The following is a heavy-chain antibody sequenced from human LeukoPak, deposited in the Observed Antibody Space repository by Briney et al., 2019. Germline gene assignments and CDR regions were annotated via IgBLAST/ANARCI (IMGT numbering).Heavy chain of an antibody. Sequence: SETLSLTCTGSGSSISSYYWRWFRQPPGKGLEWIGYIYYSGSTTYNPSLKSRFTISVDTSNNQYSLKLSSVTAADTAVYYCATIINITMIDNYYMDVWGKGTTVTVSS. CDR3: ATIINITMIDNYYMDV. D-gene: IGHD3-22*01. V-gene: IGHV4-59*01. J-gene: IGHJ6*03. CDR2: IYYSGST. CDR1: GSSISSYY.